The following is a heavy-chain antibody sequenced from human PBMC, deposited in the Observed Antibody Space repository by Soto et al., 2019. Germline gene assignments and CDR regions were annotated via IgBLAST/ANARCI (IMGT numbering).Heavy chain of an antibody. D-gene: IGHD3-10*01. V-gene: IGHV1-2*02. CDR3: AKGGSGAWRGDHGMDF. CDR1: GYTFTGYF. CDR2: IKRNSGGT. J-gene: IGHJ6*02. Sequence: QVQLVQSGAEVKKSGASVKVSCKTSGYTFTGYFLHWVRQAPGQGLEWMGWIKRNSGGTYSEQKLQGRVTITRDTSISTAYMALSMQKSDDTAFYHCAKGGSGAWRGDHGMDFWGQGTTVTVSS.